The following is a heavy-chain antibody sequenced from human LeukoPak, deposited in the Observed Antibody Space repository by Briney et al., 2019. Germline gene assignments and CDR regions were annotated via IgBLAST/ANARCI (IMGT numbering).Heavy chain of an antibody. CDR3: ARDLHDFWSGSFDY. V-gene: IGHV3-53*01. Sequence: GGSLRLSCAASGFTVSSNYMSWVRQAPGKGLEWVSVIYSGGSTYYADSVKGRFTISRDNSKNTLYLQMNSLRAEDTAVYYCARDLHDFWSGSFDYWGQGTLATVSS. CDR1: GFTVSSNY. CDR2: IYSGGST. D-gene: IGHD3-3*01. J-gene: IGHJ4*02.